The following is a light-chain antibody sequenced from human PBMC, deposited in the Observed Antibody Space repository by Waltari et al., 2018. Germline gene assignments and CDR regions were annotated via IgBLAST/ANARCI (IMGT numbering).Light chain of an antibody. CDR1: QRVSSY. CDR3: QQRSNWPT. V-gene: IGKV3-11*01. J-gene: IGKJ3*01. Sequence: EIVLTQSPATLSLSPGERAPLSCRASQRVSSYLAWYQQKPGQAPRLLIYDASNRATGIPARFSGSGSGTDFTLTISSLEPEDFAVYYCQQRSNWPTFGPGTKVDIK. CDR2: DAS.